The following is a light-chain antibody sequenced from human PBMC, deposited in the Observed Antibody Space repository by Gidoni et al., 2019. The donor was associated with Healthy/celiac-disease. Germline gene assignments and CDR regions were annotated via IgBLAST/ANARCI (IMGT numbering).Light chain of an antibody. Sequence: INCKSSQSVLYSYNNKNYFAWYQQKPGQPPMLLNYGASTRASGVPDRFSGSGSGAYFTLTSSSLQAEDVAVYYCQKYYSPPLTFGGGTKVEIK. V-gene: IGKV4-1*01. CDR3: QKYYSPPLT. CDR2: GAS. J-gene: IGKJ4*01. CDR1: QSVLYSYNNKNY.